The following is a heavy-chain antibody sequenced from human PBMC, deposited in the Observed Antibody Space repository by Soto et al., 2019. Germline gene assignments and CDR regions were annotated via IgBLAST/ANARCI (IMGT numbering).Heavy chain of an antibody. V-gene: IGHV4-30-2*01. CDR3: ASAGGLGAVAADY. J-gene: IGHJ4*02. Sequence: QLQLQESGSGLVKPSQTLSLTCAVSGGSISSGGYSWSWIRQPPGKGLEWIGYIYHSGSTYYNPSRKSRVTISVDRSKNQFCLKLSSVTAADTAVYYCASAGGLGAVAADYWGQGTLVTVSS. D-gene: IGHD6-19*01. CDR1: GGSISSGGYS. CDR2: IYHSGST.